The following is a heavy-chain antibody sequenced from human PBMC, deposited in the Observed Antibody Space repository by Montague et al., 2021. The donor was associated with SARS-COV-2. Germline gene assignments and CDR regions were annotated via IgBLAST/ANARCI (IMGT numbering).Heavy chain of an antibody. Sequence: SETLSLTCTVSGGSISSSSYYWVWMRQPPGMGLEWIGSNYYSGSTYYTPSLKIRVTISVDTSKNQFSLKLSSVTAADTAVYSCASVGRQPLVRLCGMDLWGQGTMVTVSS. CDR1: GGSISSSSYY. V-gene: IGHV4-39*07. J-gene: IGHJ6*02. CDR3: ASVGRQPLVRLCGMDL. CDR2: NYYSGST. D-gene: IGHD6-13*01.